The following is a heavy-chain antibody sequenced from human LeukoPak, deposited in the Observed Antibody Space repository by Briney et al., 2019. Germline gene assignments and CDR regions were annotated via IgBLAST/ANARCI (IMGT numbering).Heavy chain of an antibody. D-gene: IGHD6-13*01. CDR3: ARRRGSSWTIFDY. CDR1: GGSISSSSYY. Sequence: SETLSLTCTVSGGSISSSSYYWGWIRQPPGKGLEWIGSIYYSGSTYYNPSLKSRVTISVDTSKNQFSLKLSSVTAADTAVYYCARRRGSSWTIFDYWGQGTLVTVSS. V-gene: IGHV4-39*01. J-gene: IGHJ4*02. CDR2: IYYSGST.